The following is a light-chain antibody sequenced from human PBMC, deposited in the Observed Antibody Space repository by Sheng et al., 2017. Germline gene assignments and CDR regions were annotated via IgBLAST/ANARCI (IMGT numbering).Light chain of an antibody. J-gene: IGKJ1*01. CDR2: GAS. CDR1: ESIDNY. V-gene: IGKV1-39*01. CDR3: QQEYSTPTWT. Sequence: DIQMTQSPSSLSASVGDRVTITCRASESIDNYLNWYQQKPGKGPKLLIFGASTLQSGVPSRFSGSGSGTVFTLTITSLQPEDSATYFCQQEYSTPTWTFGQGTKVE.